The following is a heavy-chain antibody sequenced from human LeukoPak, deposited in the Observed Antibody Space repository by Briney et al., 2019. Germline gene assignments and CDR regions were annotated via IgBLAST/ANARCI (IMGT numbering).Heavy chain of an antibody. CDR3: ARAQLYSGSYNY. V-gene: IGHV3-23*01. Sequence: GGSLRLSCAASGFTFSNSAMNWVRQAPGKGLEWVAAISGSGGSTYYADSVKGRFTVSRDNSKNTLYVQMNSLRAEDTAMYYCARAQLYSGSYNYWGQGTLVTVSS. CDR2: ISGSGGST. CDR1: GFTFSNSA. D-gene: IGHD1-26*01. J-gene: IGHJ4*02.